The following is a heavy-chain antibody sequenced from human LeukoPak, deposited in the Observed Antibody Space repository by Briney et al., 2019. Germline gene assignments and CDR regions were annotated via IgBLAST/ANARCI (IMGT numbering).Heavy chain of an antibody. J-gene: IGHJ4*02. CDR2: ISRGSRTI. Sequence: GGSLRLSCTASGFTFSDYSMNWVRQAPGKGREWVSNISRGSRTIYYSDSVKGRFTISRDNAKNSLYLQMNSLRTEDTAVYYCARDSYSSSRNDYWGQGTLVTVSS. CDR1: GFTFSDYS. CDR3: ARDSYSSSRNDY. V-gene: IGHV3-48*01. D-gene: IGHD6-13*01.